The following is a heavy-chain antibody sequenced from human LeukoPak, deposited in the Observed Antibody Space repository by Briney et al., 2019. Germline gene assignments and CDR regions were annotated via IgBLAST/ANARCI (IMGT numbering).Heavy chain of an antibody. CDR3: ARDNSESEYFFDY. D-gene: IGHD1-26*01. Sequence: GGSLRLSCVSSGFTFSHYYMTWIRQAPGKGLEWVSYISGTGNNKYYADSVKGRFAISRDNAQNSLYLQMSSLRAEDTAMYYCARDNSESEYFFDYWGQGSLVAVSS. CDR2: ISGTGNNK. CDR1: GFTFSHYY. J-gene: IGHJ4*02. V-gene: IGHV3-11*01.